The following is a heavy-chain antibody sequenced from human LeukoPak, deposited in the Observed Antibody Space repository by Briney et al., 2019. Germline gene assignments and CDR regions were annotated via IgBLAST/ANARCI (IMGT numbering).Heavy chain of an antibody. CDR1: GFTFSSYS. CDR3: AKDLSWFGGSLATFGY. J-gene: IGHJ4*02. Sequence: PGGSLRLSCAGSGFTFSSYSMNWVRQAPGKGLEWVSSISSSSSYIYYADSVKGRFTISRDNARNSLYLQMNSLRAEDTAVYYCAKDLSWFGGSLATFGYWGQGTLATVSS. D-gene: IGHD3-10*01. CDR2: ISSSSSYI. V-gene: IGHV3-21*04.